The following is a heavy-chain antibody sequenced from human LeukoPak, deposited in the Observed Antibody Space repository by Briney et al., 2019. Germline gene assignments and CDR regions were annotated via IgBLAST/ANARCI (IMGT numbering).Heavy chain of an antibody. CDR1: GYTFTGYY. Sequence: ASVKVSCKASGYTFTGYYMHWVRQAPGQGLEWMGWINPNSGGSNCAQKFQGRVTMTRDTSISTAYMELSRLRSDDTAVYYCARGKNDILSGYYSGNYFDYWGQGTLVTVSS. V-gene: IGHV1-2*02. D-gene: IGHD3-9*01. CDR3: ARGKNDILSGYYSGNYFDY. CDR2: INPNSGGS. J-gene: IGHJ4*02.